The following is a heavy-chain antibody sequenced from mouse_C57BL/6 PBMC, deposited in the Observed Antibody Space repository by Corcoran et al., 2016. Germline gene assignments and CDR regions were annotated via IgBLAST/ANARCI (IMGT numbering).Heavy chain of an antibody. D-gene: IGHD2-1*01. Sequence: EVQLQQSGPELVKPGASVKISCKASGYTFTDYYMNWVKQSHGKSLEWIGDINPNNGGTSYNQKFKGKATLTVDKSSSTAYMELRSLTSEDSAVYYRARRGYYGYFDYWGQGTTLTVSS. J-gene: IGHJ2*01. V-gene: IGHV1-26*01. CDR1: GYTFTDYY. CDR2: INPNNGGT. CDR3: ARRGYYGYFDY.